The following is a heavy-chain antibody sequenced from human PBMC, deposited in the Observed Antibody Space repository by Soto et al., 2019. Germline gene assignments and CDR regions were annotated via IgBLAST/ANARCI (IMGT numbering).Heavy chain of an antibody. CDR3: ANTSYCNGWSCYSRHYYGMDV. CDR2: ITPFVDTS. CDR1: GGTFSKYS. V-gene: IGHV1-69*06. J-gene: IGHJ6*02. D-gene: IGHD2-21*01. Sequence: QVRLVQSGAEVKKPGSSVKVSCKVSGGTFSKYSLSWVRQTPGQGLEWMGGITPFVDTSNYAQRFLGRVTISADKPTNLALLEVRGLRSEDTAFYSGANTSYCNGWSCYSRHYYGMDVWGQGTTVTVSS.